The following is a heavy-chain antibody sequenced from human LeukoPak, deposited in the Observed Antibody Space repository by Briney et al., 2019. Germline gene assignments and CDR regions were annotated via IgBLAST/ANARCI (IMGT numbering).Heavy chain of an antibody. J-gene: IGHJ4*02. D-gene: IGHD6-13*01. V-gene: IGHV3-7*04. Sequence: GGSLRLSCAASGFTFSSYTMSWVRQAPGKGLEWEANVKQDGSEKYYVDSVKGRFTISRDNAKNSLYLQMNSLRAEDTAVYHCARYGSIAAAGTFDYWGQGTLVTVSS. CDR3: ARYGSIAAAGTFDY. CDR1: GFTFSSYT. CDR2: VKQDGSEK.